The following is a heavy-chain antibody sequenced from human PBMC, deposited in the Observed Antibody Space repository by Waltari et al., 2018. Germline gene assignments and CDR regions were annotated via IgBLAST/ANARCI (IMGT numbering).Heavy chain of an antibody. Sequence: QVQLVQPGAEVTKPGASVKVSCTASGYTFTSYCISWVRQGPGQGLEWMGWISAYNGNTNYAQKRQGRVTMTTDTSKSTAYMELRSLRSDDTAVYYCARAVAGFHFDYWGQGTLVNVSS. J-gene: IGHJ4*02. CDR1: GYTFTSYC. CDR3: ARAVAGFHFDY. CDR2: ISAYNGNT. V-gene: IGHV1-18*01. D-gene: IGHD6-19*01.